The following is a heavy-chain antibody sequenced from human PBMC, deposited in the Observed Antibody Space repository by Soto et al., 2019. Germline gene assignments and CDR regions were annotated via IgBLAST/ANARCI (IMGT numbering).Heavy chain of an antibody. J-gene: IGHJ4*02. CDR1: GYTFTTYA. D-gene: IGHD7-27*01. V-gene: IGHV1-3*04. CDR3: ARDVVGTTRLDY. CDR2: INTDNGNT. Sequence: QVQLVQSGAEVKRPGASVKVSCKASGYTFTTYAIHWIRQAPGQGLEWVGWINTDNGNTKYSQKLQGRVTITSDTSASADYMELSSLRSEDTAVYDCARDVVGTTRLDYWGQGTLVTVSS.